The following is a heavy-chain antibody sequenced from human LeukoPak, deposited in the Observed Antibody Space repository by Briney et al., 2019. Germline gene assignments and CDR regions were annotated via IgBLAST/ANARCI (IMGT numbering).Heavy chain of an antibody. V-gene: IGHV3-21*01. Sequence: GGSPRLSCAASGFTFSSYSMNWVRQAPGKGLEWVSSISSSTSYIYYADSVKGRFTISRDNAKNSLYLQMNSLRAEDTAVYYCARGDTAMVPFDYWGQGTLVTVSS. CDR1: GFTFSSYS. CDR3: ARGDTAMVPFDY. CDR2: ISSSTSYI. J-gene: IGHJ4*02. D-gene: IGHD5-18*01.